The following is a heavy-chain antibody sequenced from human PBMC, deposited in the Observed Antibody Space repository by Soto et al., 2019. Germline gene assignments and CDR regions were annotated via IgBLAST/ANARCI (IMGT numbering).Heavy chain of an antibody. J-gene: IGHJ3*02. D-gene: IGHD3-10*01. CDR3: AKRDIRGGDAFDI. CDR1: GFTFSSYV. V-gene: IGHV3-23*01. Sequence: GGSLRLSCAASGFTFSSYVMSWVRQAPGKGLEWVSAISGSGGSTYYADSVKGRFTISRDNSKNTLYLQMNSLRAEDTAVYYCAKRDIRGGDAFDIWGQGTMVTVSS. CDR2: ISGSGGST.